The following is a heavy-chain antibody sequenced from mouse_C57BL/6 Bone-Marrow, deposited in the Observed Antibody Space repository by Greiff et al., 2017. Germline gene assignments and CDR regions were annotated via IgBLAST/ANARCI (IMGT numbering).Heavy chain of an antibody. J-gene: IGHJ2*01. V-gene: IGHV1-59*01. D-gene: IGHD4-1*01. CDR1: GYTFTSYW. Sequence: QVQLQQPGAELVRPGTSVKLSCKASGYTFTSYWMHWVKQRPGQGLEWIGVIDPSDSYTNYNQKFKGKATMTVDTSSSTAYMQLSSLTSADSAVYYCARDWNYFDYWGQGTTLTVSS. CDR2: IDPSDSYT. CDR3: ARDWNYFDY.